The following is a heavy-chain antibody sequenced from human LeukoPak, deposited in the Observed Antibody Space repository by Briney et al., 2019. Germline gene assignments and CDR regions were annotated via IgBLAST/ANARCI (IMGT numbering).Heavy chain of an antibody. J-gene: IGHJ4*02. D-gene: IGHD3-22*01. CDR3: ARRTYYYDSSGYYAFDY. CDR1: DTSINTYY. Sequence: SETLSLTYTVSDTSINTYYWSWIRQPAGKGLEWIGHIYTTGTTNYNPSLKSRVTMSIDTSKNQFSLNLRSVTAADTAVYYCARRTYYYDSSGYYAFDYWGQGTLVTVSS. CDR2: IYTTGTT. V-gene: IGHV4-4*07.